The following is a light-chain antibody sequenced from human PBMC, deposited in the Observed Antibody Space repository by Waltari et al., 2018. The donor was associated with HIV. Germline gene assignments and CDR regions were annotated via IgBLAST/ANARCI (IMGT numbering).Light chain of an antibody. V-gene: IGLV1-44*01. Sequence: SVLTQPPSAPGTPGPRVTIPCFGSTSNIGSNTVSWYQQLPRTATQLLIYINSLRPAGVPERFSGSRSGTSASLAISGLQSEEEAYYYCAAWDDSLGGVFGGGTKLTVL. CDR3: AAWDDSLGGV. J-gene: IGLJ2*01. CDR1: TSNIGSNT. CDR2: INS.